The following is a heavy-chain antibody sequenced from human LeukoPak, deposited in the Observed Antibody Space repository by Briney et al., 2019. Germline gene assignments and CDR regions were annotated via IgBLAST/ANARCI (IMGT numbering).Heavy chain of an antibody. CDR2: TSSDLNVK. Sequence: GGSLRLSCAASGFTVSSNYMSWVRQAPGKGLEWVAVTSSDLNVKLYADSVKGRFTISRDNSRSTLYLQMNSLRPEDTAIYYCAREGYYGSGSPPSLYFDYWGQGTLVTVSS. D-gene: IGHD3-10*01. CDR3: AREGYYGSGSPPSLYFDY. V-gene: IGHV3-30*03. J-gene: IGHJ4*02. CDR1: GFTVSSNY.